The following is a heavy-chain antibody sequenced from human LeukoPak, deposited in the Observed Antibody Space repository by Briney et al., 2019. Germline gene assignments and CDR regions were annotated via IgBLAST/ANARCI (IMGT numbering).Heavy chain of an antibody. CDR2: IIPIFGTA. V-gene: IGHV1-69*13. Sequence: SVKVSCKASGGTFSSYAISWVRQAPGQGLEWMGGIIPIFGTANYAQKFQGRVTITADESTSTAYMELSSLRSEDTAVYYCASPYYDSSGYYYLGYWGQGTLVTVSS. CDR3: ASPYYDSSGYYYLGY. CDR1: GGTFSSYA. J-gene: IGHJ4*02. D-gene: IGHD3-22*01.